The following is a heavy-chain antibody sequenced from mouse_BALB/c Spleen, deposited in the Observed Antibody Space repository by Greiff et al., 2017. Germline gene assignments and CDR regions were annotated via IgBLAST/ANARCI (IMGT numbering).Heavy chain of an antibody. D-gene: IGHD2-10*02. CDR3: ARKYGNYDFDV. CDR2: INPGSGGT. Sequence: VMLVESGAVLVRPGTSVKVSCKASGYAFTNYLIEWVKQRPGQGLEWIGVINPGSGGTNYNEKFKGKATLTADKSSSTAYMQLSSLTSDDSAVYFCARKYGNYDFDVWGEGTTLTVSS. V-gene: IGHV1-54*01. CDR1: GYAFTNYL. J-gene: IGHJ2*01.